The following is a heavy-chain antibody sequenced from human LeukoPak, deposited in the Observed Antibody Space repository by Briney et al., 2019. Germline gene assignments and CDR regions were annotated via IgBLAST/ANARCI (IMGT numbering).Heavy chain of an antibody. CDR3: AKDSKRWKTYYYEAGSYYFDY. CDR2: ISSSGSTI. D-gene: IGHD3-10*01. V-gene: IGHV3-48*03. J-gene: IGHJ4*02. Sequence: GGSLRLSCAASGFTFSSYEMNWVRQAPGKGLEWVSYISSSGSTIYYADSVKGRFTISRDNAKNSLYLQMNSLRPEDTAVYYCAKDSKRWKTYYYEAGSYYFDYWGQGTWVTVSS. CDR1: GFTFSSYE.